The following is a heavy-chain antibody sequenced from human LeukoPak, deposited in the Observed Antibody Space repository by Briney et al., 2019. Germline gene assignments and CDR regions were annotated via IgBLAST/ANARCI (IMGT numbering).Heavy chain of an antibody. V-gene: IGHV3-21*01. CDR2: ISSSSSYI. J-gene: IGHJ4*02. CDR1: GFTFSSYS. D-gene: IGHD3-9*01. CDR3: ARDISEAPTFRYFDWLPSDY. Sequence: PGGSLRLSCAASGFTFSSYSMNWVRQAPGKGLEGVSSISSSSSYIYYADSVKGRFTISRDNSKNTVYLQMSALRAEDTAVYKCARDISEAPTFRYFDWLPSDYWGQGTLVTVSS.